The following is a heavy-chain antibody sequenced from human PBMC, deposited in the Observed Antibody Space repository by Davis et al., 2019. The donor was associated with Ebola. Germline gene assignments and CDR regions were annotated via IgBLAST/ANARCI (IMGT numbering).Heavy chain of an antibody. CDR1: GGSSSGYY. V-gene: IGHV4-34*01. CDR3: ARVGRLRYFEQPYYYYGMDV. D-gene: IGHD3-9*01. J-gene: IGHJ6*02. CDR2: ITHSGST. Sequence: SETLSLTCAVSGGSSSGYYWSWIRQPPGKGLEWIGEITHSGSTNYNPSLMTRVTISVDTSKNQFSLKLSSVTAADTAVYYCARVGRLRYFEQPYYYYGMDVWGQGTTVTVSS.